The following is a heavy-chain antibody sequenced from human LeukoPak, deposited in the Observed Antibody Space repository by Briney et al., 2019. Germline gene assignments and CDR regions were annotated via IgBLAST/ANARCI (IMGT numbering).Heavy chain of an antibody. CDR3: AREGARSSSSGTLDY. V-gene: IGHV1-2*02. J-gene: IGHJ4*02. CDR2: INPNSGGT. CDR1: GYTFTGYY. D-gene: IGHD6-6*01. Sequence: ASVKVSCKASGYTFTGYYMHWVRQAPGQGLEWMGWINPNSGGTNYAQKFQGRVTITTDESTSTAYMELSSLRSEDTAVYYCAREGARSSSSGTLDYWGQGTLVTVSS.